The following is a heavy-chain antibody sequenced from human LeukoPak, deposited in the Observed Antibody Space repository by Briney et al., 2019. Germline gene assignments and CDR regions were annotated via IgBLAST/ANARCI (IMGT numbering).Heavy chain of an antibody. V-gene: IGHV4-4*07. CDR2: IYSSGST. CDR3: ARDKAGSSSVDY. D-gene: IGHD6-13*01. J-gene: IGHJ4*02. Sequence: SETLSLTCTVSGGSITTYYWSWIRQPAGKALEWIGRIYSSGSTNYNPSLKSRVTMSVDKSKNQFSLRLTSGTAADMAVYYCARDKAGSSSVDYWGQGTLVTVSS. CDR1: GGSITTYY.